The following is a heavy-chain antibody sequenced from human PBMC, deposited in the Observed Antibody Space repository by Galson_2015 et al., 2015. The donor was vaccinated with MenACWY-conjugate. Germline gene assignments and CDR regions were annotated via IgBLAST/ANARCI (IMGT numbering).Heavy chain of an antibody. CDR2: ISASGGAT. CDR3: AKILPTSATDY. D-gene: IGHD2-2*01. V-gene: IGHV3-23*01. J-gene: IGHJ4*02. Sequence: SLRLSCAASGFTFSTYAMNWVRQAPGKGLEWVSAISASGGATFYADSVKGRFTISRDNSKNSLSLSMNILSAEDTAVYYCAKILPTSATDYWGQGTLVTVSS. CDR1: GFTFSTYA.